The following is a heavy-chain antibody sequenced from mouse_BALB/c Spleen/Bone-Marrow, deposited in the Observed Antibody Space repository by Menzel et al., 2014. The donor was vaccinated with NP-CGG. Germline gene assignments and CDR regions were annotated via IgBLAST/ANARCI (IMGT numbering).Heavy chain of an antibody. V-gene: IGHV5-12-1*01. CDR3: TRHPYGTFFAY. D-gene: IGHD2-10*02. J-gene: IGHJ2*01. CDR2: ISSGGGST. Sequence: EVQLQQSGGGLVKPGGSLKLSCAASGFAFSNYDMSWVRQSPEKRLEWVAYISSGGGSTYYPDTVKGRFIISGDNAKNTLYLQTCSLKSEDTAMYYCTRHPYGTFFAYWGQGTTLTVSS. CDR1: GFAFSNYD.